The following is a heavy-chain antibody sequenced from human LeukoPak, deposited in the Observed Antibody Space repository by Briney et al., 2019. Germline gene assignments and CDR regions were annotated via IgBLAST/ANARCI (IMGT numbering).Heavy chain of an antibody. CDR2: IKSDGSST. V-gene: IGHV3-74*01. CDR1: GFTFSNYW. D-gene: IGHD2-15*01. Sequence: GGSLRLSCAASGFTFSNYWMHWVRQAPGKGLVWVPRIKSDGSSTTYADSVKGRFTISRDNAKDTLYLQMNSLRADDTAVYYCARGPDCSGGSCYPGRFDYWGQGTLVTVSS. CDR3: ARGPDCSGGSCYPGRFDY. J-gene: IGHJ4*02.